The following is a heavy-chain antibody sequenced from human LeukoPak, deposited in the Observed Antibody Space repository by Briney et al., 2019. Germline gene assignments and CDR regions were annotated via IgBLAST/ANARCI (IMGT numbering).Heavy chain of an antibody. Sequence: PSETLSLTCAVYGGSFSGYYWSWIRQPPGKGLEWIGEINHSGSTNYNPSLKSRVTISVDTSKNQFSLKLSSVTAADTAVYYCARGLLRLSRSNQYYAHSRAFDYWGQGTLVTVSS. CDR3: ARGLLRLSRSNQYYAHSRAFDY. CDR1: GGSFSGYY. J-gene: IGHJ4*02. CDR2: INHSGST. V-gene: IGHV4-34*01. D-gene: IGHD3-10*01.